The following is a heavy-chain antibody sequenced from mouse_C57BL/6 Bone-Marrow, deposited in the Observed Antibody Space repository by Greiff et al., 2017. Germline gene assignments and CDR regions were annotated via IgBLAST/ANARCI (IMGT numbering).Heavy chain of an antibody. CDR1: GFNIKDYY. V-gene: IGHV14-2*01. CDR2: IDPEDGET. CDR3: ARKDYGSSYSYYFDY. Sequence: EVKLVESGAELVKPGASVKLSCTASGFNIKDYYMHWVKQRTEQGLEWIGRIDPEDGETKYAPKFQGKATITADTSSNTAYLQLSSLTSEDTAVYYCARKDYGSSYSYYFDYWGQGTTLTVSS. D-gene: IGHD1-1*01. J-gene: IGHJ2*01.